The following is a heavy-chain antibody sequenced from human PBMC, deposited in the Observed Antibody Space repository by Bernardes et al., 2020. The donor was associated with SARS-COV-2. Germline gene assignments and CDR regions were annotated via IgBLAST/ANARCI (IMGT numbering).Heavy chain of an antibody. D-gene: IGHD3-22*01. Sequence: TLSLTCAVSGGSISSGGYSWSWIRQPPGKGLEWIGYIYHSGSTYYNPSLKSRVTISVDRSKNQFSLKLSSVTAADTAVYYCARGHDSSGYYPVFDYWGQGTLVTVSS. CDR1: GGSISSGGYS. CDR3: ARGHDSSGYYPVFDY. J-gene: IGHJ4*02. V-gene: IGHV4-30-2*01. CDR2: IYHSGST.